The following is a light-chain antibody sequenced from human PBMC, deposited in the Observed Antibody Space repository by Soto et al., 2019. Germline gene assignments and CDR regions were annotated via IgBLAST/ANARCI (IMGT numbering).Light chain of an antibody. V-gene: IGLV6-57*01. CDR2: EDD. CDR1: SGSIASSY. CDR3: QSYDTSLLI. Sequence: NFMLTQPHSVSESPGKTVTISCTRSSGSIASSYVQWYQLRPGSSPTTVIYEDDQRTAGVPDRFSGSVDTSSNSASLTISGLQIEDEADYFCQSYDTSLLIFGGGTKVTVL. J-gene: IGLJ2*01.